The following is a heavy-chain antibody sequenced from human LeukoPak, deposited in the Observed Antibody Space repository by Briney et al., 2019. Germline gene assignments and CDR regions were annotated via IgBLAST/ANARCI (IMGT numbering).Heavy chain of an antibody. CDR2: INPSGTTT. D-gene: IGHD1-26*01. V-gene: IGHV1-46*01. CDR3: ARDNSVGDYAWWFDP. CDR1: GYTFTNYA. J-gene: IGHJ5*02. Sequence: ASVKVSCKASGYTFTNYAMNWVRQAPGQGLEWMGLINPSGTTTNYAQKFRGRVTMTRDLSTSTDYMELSSLRSDDTAVYFCARDNSVGDYAWWFDPWGQGTLVTVSS.